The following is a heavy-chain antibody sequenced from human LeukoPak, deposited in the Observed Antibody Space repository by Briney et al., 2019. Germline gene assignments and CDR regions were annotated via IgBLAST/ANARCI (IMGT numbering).Heavy chain of an antibody. CDR2: IYYSGTI. CDR3: AREEMATACYFDF. D-gene: IGHD5-24*01. CDR1: GGSVNSANYY. Sequence: SETLSLICTVSGGSVNSANYYWSWTRQPPGKGLEWVGYIYYSGTINYNPSLKSRVTISVDTSKNQFSLKLSSATAADTAVYYCAREEMATACYFDFWGQGTLVTVSS. J-gene: IGHJ4*02. V-gene: IGHV4-61*01.